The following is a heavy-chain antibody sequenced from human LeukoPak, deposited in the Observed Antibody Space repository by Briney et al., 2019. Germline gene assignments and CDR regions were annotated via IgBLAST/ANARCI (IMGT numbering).Heavy chain of an antibody. CDR3: AAALGYCSGGSCYYYYGMDV. V-gene: IGHV3-9*01. CDR2: ISWNSGSI. CDR1: GFTFDDYA. J-gene: IGHJ6*02. Sequence: GGSLRLPCAASGFTFDDYAMHWVRQAPGKGLEWVSGISWNSGSIGYADSVKGRFTISRDNAKNSLYLQMNSLRAEDTALYYCAAALGYCSGGSCYYYYGMDVWGQGTTVTVSS. D-gene: IGHD2-15*01.